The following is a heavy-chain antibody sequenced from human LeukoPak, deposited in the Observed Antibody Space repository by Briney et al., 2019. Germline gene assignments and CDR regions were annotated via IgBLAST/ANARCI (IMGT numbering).Heavy chain of an antibody. CDR1: GASMSGESYY. D-gene: IGHD5-18*01. CDR3: ARALGYTSGFPFDA. CDR2: IYHSGSL. V-gene: IGHV4-31*03. J-gene: IGHJ4*02. Sequence: SQTLSLACTVSGASMSGESYYWSWIRQHPGEGLEWLGFIYHSGSLYYNPSLGSRVSISLDMSRRQFSLSLSSVTAADTAVYYCARALGYTSGFPFDAWGQGALVTVSS.